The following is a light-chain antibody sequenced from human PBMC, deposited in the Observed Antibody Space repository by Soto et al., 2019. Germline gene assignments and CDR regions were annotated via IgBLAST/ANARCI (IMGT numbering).Light chain of an antibody. CDR1: QSLSFN. CDR2: AAS. J-gene: IGKJ3*01. V-gene: IGKV3-15*01. CDR3: QQYDNLPLT. Sequence: EIVMTQSPATLSVSPGERATLSCRASQSLSFNLAWYQQKPGQAPRLLIYAASTRATGIPARFSGSGSGTEFTLTISSLQSEDFAVYFCQQYDNLPLTFGPGTKVDIK.